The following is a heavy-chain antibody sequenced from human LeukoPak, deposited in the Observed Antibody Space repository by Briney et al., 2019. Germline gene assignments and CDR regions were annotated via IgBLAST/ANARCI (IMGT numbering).Heavy chain of an antibody. J-gene: IGHJ6*03. CDR2: IYYSGST. CDR1: GGSTSSSY. V-gene: IGHV4-59*01. Sequence: PSETLSLTRIVPGGSTSSSYWSWIRHPPGKGWEWIGYIYYSGSTNYNPSLKSRVTISVDTSKNQFSLKLSSVTAADTAVYYCARTEESGYSYRYFGYYYYMDVWGKGTTVTVSS. D-gene: IGHD5-18*01. CDR3: ARTEESGYSYRYFGYYYYMDV.